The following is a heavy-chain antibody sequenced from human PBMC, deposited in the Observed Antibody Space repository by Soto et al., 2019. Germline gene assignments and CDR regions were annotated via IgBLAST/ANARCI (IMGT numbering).Heavy chain of an antibody. CDR2: IKQDGSES. CDR1: GFTFSIYW. Sequence: GGSLRLSCAASGFTFSIYWMSWVRPAPGKGLEWVANIKQDGSESYYVDSVKGRFTISRDNAKNSLYLQINSLRAEDTAVYYCVRDWFDFGVVAPFDYWGHGTLVTVSS. J-gene: IGHJ4*01. D-gene: IGHD3-3*01. V-gene: IGHV3-7*01. CDR3: VRDWFDFGVVAPFDY.